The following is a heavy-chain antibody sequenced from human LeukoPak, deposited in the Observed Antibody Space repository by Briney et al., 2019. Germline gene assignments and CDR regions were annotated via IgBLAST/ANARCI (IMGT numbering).Heavy chain of an antibody. V-gene: IGHV1-69*04. CDR3: ARARGPGSGWLDY. D-gene: IGHD6-19*01. Sequence: ASVKVSCKASGGTFSSYAISWVRQAPGQGLEWMGRIIPILGIANYAQKFQGRVTITADKSTSTAYMELSSLRSEDTAVYYCARARGPGSGWLDYWGQGTLVTVSS. CDR2: IIPILGIA. J-gene: IGHJ4*02. CDR1: GGTFSSYA.